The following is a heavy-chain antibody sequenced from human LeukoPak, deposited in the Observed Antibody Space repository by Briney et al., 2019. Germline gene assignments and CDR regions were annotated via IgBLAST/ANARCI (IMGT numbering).Heavy chain of an antibody. CDR2: IIPILGIA. V-gene: IGHV1-69*04. CDR1: GCTFSSYA. Sequence: SVKVSCKASGCTFSSYAIRWVRQAPGQGLEWMGRIIPILGIANYAQKFQGRVTITADKSRSTAYMELSSLRSEDTAVYYCASAGIVGATVLYYFDYWGQGTLVTVSS. D-gene: IGHD1-26*01. J-gene: IGHJ4*02. CDR3: ASAGIVGATVLYYFDY.